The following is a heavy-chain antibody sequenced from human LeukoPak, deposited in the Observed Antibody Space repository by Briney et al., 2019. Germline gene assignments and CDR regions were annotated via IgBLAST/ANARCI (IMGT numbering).Heavy chain of an antibody. CDR3: ATENRYSGSPFDY. Sequence: GGSLRLSCAASGFTFSSYSMNWVRQAPGRGLEWVSSISSSSSYIYYADSVKGRFTISRDNAKNSPYLQMNSLRAEDTAVYYCATENRYSGSPFDYWGQGTLVTVSS. D-gene: IGHD1-26*01. CDR2: ISSSSSYI. V-gene: IGHV3-21*01. CDR1: GFTFSSYS. J-gene: IGHJ4*02.